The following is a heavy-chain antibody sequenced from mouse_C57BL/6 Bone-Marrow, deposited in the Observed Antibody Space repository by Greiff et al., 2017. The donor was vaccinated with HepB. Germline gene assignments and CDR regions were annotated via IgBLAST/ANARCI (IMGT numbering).Heavy chain of an antibody. CDR2: IYPGSGNT. CDR3: ARDGNYEYYYAMDY. CDR1: GYSFTSYY. V-gene: IGHV1-66*01. Sequence: QVQLQQSGPELVKPGASVKISCKASGYSFTSYYIHWVKQRPGQGLEWIGWIYPGSGNTKYNEKFKGKATLTADTSSSPAYMQLSSLTSEDSAVYYCARDGNYEYYYAMDYWGQGTPVTVSS. J-gene: IGHJ4*01. D-gene: IGHD2-1*01.